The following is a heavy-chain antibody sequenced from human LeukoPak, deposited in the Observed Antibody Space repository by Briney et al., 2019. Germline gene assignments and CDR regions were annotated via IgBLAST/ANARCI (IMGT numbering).Heavy chain of an antibody. J-gene: IGHJ4*02. V-gene: IGHV3-30*02. Sequence: GGSLRLSCAASGFTFSNYAMTWVRQAPGKGLEWVAFIRYDGSNKYYADSVKGRFTISRDNSKNTLYLQMNSLRAEDTAVYYCAKDHQDYGDYDFDYWGQGTLVTVSS. D-gene: IGHD4-17*01. CDR1: GFTFSNYA. CDR2: IRYDGSNK. CDR3: AKDHQDYGDYDFDY.